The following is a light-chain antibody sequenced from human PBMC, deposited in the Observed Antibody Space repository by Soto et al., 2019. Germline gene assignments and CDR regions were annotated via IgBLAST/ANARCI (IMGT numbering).Light chain of an antibody. CDR3: ASWDVSLVV. J-gene: IGLJ2*01. Sequence: QSVLTQPHSASGTPGQRVTLSCSGSSSNIGTNTVILYQQLPGTAPKLLIYSNNQRHSGVPDRFSGSKSGTSASLAISGLESEDEADYYCASWDVSLVVFGGGTKVTVL. CDR2: SNN. CDR1: SSNIGTNT. V-gene: IGLV1-44*01.